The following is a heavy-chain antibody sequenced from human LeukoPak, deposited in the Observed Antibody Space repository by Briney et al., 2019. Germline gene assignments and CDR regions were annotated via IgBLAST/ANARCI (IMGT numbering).Heavy chain of an antibody. D-gene: IGHD2-2*02. CDR3: ASLPTRQAAIGMDV. J-gene: IGHJ4*02. CDR1: GGSFSGYY. V-gene: IGHV4-34*01. CDR2: INHSGST. Sequence: PSETLSLTCAVYGGSFSGYYWSWIRQPPGKGLEWIGEINHSGSTNYNPSLKSRVTISVDTSKNQFSLKLSSVTAADTAVYYCASLPTRQAAIGMDVWGQGTLVTVSS.